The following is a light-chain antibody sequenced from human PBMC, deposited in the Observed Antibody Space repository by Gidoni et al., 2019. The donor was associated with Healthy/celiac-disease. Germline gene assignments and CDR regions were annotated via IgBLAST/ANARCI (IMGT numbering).Light chain of an antibody. Sequence: DMVMTQAALSLHVTPGEPASISCRSSQSLLHSNGYNYLDWYLQKPGQSPQLLIYLGSNRASGVPDRFSGSGSGTDFTLKISRVEAEDVGVYYCMQALQTPWTFGQGTKVEIK. CDR2: LGS. CDR1: QSLLHSNGYNY. V-gene: IGKV2-28*01. CDR3: MQALQTPWT. J-gene: IGKJ1*01.